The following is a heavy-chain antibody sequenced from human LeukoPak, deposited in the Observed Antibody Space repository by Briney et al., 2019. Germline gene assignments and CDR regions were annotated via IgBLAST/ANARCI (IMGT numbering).Heavy chain of an antibody. Sequence: SETLSLTCAVYGGSFSGYYWSWIRQPPGKGLEWIGEINHSGSTNYNPSLKSRVTISVDTSKNQFSLKLSSVTAADTAVYYCARGPIEMATRGFDYWGLGTLVTVSS. D-gene: IGHD5-24*01. CDR3: ARGPIEMATRGFDY. CDR1: GGSFSGYY. CDR2: INHSGST. V-gene: IGHV4-34*01. J-gene: IGHJ4*02.